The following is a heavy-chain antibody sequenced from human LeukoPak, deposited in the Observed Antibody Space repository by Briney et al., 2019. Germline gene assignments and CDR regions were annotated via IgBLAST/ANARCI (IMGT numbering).Heavy chain of an antibody. CDR1: GFTFSSYW. J-gene: IGHJ4*02. CDR2: IKQDGSEK. V-gene: IGHV3-7*01. D-gene: IGHD4-11*01. Sequence: GGSLRLSCAASGFTFSSYWMSWVRQAPGKGLEWVANIKQDGSEKYYVDSVKGRFTISRDNAKNSVYLQMNSLRAEDTAVYYCARDKWLTTTHYFDYWGQGTLVTVSS. CDR3: ARDKWLTTTHYFDY.